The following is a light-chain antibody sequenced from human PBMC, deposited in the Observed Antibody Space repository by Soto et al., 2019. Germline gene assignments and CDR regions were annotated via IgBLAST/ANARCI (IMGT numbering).Light chain of an antibody. V-gene: IGLV2-14*01. CDR1: ISDIGACDY. CDR2: EVN. CDR3: CSYVGARIYV. Sequence: QSVLTQPASLSGSPGQSITISCTGTISDIGACDYVSWFQQHPGKAPKLMISEVNNRPSGVSNRFSGSTSGSTASLTISGLQTEDEDDYYCCSYVGARIYVFGTGTKVTVL. J-gene: IGLJ1*01.